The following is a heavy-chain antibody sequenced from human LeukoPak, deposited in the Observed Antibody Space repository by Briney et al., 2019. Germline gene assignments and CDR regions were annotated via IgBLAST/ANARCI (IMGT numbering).Heavy chain of an antibody. CDR2: IYPVESDT. CDR1: GSSFTSYW. CDR3: ARQRRSSGWPNDY. D-gene: IGHD6-19*01. V-gene: IGHV5-51*01. J-gene: IGHJ4*02. Sequence: PGESLNISCQGSGSSFTSYWIAWVRQLHGKGLEWMGIIYPVESDTRYSPSFQGQVTITADKSISTAYLQWSSLKASDNAMYYCARQRRSSGWPNDYWGQGTLVTVSS.